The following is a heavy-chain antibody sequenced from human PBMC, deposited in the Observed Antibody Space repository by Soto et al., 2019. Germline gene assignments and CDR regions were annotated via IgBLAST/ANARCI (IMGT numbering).Heavy chain of an antibody. CDR3: ANCYYYDSSGYYYAAYYYGMDV. D-gene: IGHD3-22*01. Sequence: GGSLRLSCAASGFTFSSYGMHWVRQAPGKGLEWVAVISYDGSNKYYADSVKGRFTISRDNSKNTLYLQMNSLRAEDTAVYYCANCYYYDSSGYYYAAYYYGMDVWGQGTTVTVSS. CDR2: ISYDGSNK. V-gene: IGHV3-30*18. CDR1: GFTFSSYG. J-gene: IGHJ6*02.